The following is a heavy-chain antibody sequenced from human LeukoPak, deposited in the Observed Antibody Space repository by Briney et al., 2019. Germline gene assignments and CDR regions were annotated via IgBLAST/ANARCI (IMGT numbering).Heavy chain of an antibody. CDR2: ISGSGGDT. J-gene: IGHJ5*01. CDR1: GFTFSSHA. V-gene: IGHV3-23*01. CDR3: ANHRSAFEF. Sequence: PAGYLRLSCAASGFTFSSHAVSWVRQAPGKGLEWVSAISGSGGDTYYAGSVKGQFTISRDNSKNMVYLQMNSLSTEDTAVYYCANHRSAFEFWGHGTLVTVSS.